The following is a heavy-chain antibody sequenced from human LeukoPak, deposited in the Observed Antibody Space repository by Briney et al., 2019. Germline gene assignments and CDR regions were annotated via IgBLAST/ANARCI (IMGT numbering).Heavy chain of an antibody. CDR3: AREEQGVMFWFDP. CDR2: MNPNSGNT. CDR1: GYTFTNFD. V-gene: IGHV1-8*01. J-gene: IGHJ5*02. Sequence: GASVKVSCKASGYTFTNFDINWVRQATGQGLEWMGWMNPNSGNTGYAQKFQGRVTMTRNTSISTAYMELSSLRSEDTAVYYCAREEQGVMFWFDPWGQGALVTVSS. D-gene: IGHD3-16*01.